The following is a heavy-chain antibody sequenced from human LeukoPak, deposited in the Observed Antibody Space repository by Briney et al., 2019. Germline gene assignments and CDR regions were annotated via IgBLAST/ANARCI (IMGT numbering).Heavy chain of an antibody. CDR3: AKLWSSSRGAFDI. CDR2: VTNSGGST. V-gene: IGHV3-23*01. J-gene: IGHJ3*02. Sequence: GGSLRLSCAASGFTFTTYAMSWVRQAPGKGLEWVSGVTNSGGSTYYADSVKGRFTISRDNSKNTLYLQMNSLGAEDTAVYYCAKLWSSSRGAFDIWGQGTMVTVSS. D-gene: IGHD6-13*01. CDR1: GFTFTTYA.